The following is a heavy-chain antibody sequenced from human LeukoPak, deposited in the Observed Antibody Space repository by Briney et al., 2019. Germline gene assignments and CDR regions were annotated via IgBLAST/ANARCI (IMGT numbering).Heavy chain of an antibody. Sequence: GGSLRLSCAASGFTFGDYGMSWVRQGPGKGLEWVSAINWNGGSTGYADSVKGRFTISRDNAKNSLYLQMNSLRAEDTAVYYCAELGITMIGGVWGKGTTVTISS. D-gene: IGHD3-10*02. CDR2: INWNGGST. J-gene: IGHJ6*04. CDR1: GFTFGDYG. V-gene: IGHV3-20*04. CDR3: AELGITMIGGV.